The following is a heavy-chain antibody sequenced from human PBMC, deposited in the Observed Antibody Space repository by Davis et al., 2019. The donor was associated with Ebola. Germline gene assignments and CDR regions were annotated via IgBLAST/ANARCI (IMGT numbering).Heavy chain of an antibody. Sequence: SVKVSCTASGATFSSYAISWVRQAPGQGLEWMGGILPTCGTANYAQKFQGRVTITADESTSTAYMGLSSLRSEDTAVYSCARVGYYYDSSGYYGWGQGTLVTVSS. J-gene: IGHJ4*02. CDR3: ARVGYYYDSSGYYG. V-gene: IGHV1-69*13. CDR2: ILPTCGTA. CDR1: GATFSSYA. D-gene: IGHD3-22*01.